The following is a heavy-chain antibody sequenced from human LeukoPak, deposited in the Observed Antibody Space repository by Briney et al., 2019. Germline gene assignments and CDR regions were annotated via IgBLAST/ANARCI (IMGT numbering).Heavy chain of an antibody. V-gene: IGHV1-46*01. D-gene: IGHD5-18*01. Sequence: ASVKVSCKASGYTFTNYYMHWVRQAPGQGLEWMGIINPSGGSTSYAQKFQGRVTMTRDMSTSTVYMELSSLRSEDTAVYYCARDRTSYGYLSYYYYYMDVWGKGTTVTVSS. J-gene: IGHJ6*03. CDR1: GYTFTNYY. CDR3: ARDRTSYGYLSYYYYYMDV. CDR2: INPSGGST.